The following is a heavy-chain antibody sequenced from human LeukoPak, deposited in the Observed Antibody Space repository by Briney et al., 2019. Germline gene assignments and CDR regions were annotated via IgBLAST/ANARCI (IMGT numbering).Heavy chain of an antibody. CDR3: ARDGYCSGGSCYSDNDY. D-gene: IGHD2-15*01. CDR2: IYTSGST. Sequence: SETLSLICTVSGGSISSYYWSWIRQPAGKALEWIGRIYTSGSTNSNPSLKSRVTISIDTSKNQFSLKLRSVTAADTAVYYCARDGYCSGGSCYSDNDYWGQGTLVTVSS. V-gene: IGHV4-4*07. J-gene: IGHJ4*02. CDR1: GGSISSYY.